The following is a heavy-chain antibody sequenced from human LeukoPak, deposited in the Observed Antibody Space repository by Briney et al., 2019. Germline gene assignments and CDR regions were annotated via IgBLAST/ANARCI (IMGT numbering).Heavy chain of an antibody. CDR2: ISYDGSNK. J-gene: IGHJ4*02. CDR3: ARGTPAAGVY. Sequence: WVAVISYDGSNKYYADSVKGRFTISRDNSKNTLYLQMNSLRAEDTAVYYCARGTPAAGVYWGQGTLVTVSS. D-gene: IGHD6-13*01. V-gene: IGHV3-30*01.